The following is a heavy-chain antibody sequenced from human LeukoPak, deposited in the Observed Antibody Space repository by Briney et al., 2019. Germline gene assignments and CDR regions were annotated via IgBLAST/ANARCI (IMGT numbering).Heavy chain of an antibody. D-gene: IGHD4-17*01. CDR3: ARGPPTGEVDY. V-gene: IGHV1-69*13. Sequence: SVKVSCKASGYTFTGYYIHWVRQAPGQGLEWMGGIIPIFGTANYAQKFQGRVTITADESTSTAYMELSSLRSEDTAVYYCARGPPTGEVDYWGQGTLVTVSS. CDR1: GYTFTGYY. CDR2: IIPIFGTA. J-gene: IGHJ4*02.